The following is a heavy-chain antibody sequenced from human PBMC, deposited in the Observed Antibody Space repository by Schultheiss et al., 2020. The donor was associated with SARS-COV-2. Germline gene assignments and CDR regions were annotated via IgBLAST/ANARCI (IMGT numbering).Heavy chain of an antibody. CDR2: IKQDGSEK. CDR1: GFTFSSFW. Sequence: GGSLRLSCAASGFTFSSFWMSWVRQAPGKGLEWVANIKQDGSEKYYVDSVKGRFTISRDNSKNTLYLQMNSLRTEDTALYYCAKDQATYYYDSSGPALYGMDVWGQGTTVTVSS. D-gene: IGHD3-22*01. J-gene: IGHJ6*02. V-gene: IGHV3-7*03. CDR3: AKDQATYYYDSSGPALYGMDV.